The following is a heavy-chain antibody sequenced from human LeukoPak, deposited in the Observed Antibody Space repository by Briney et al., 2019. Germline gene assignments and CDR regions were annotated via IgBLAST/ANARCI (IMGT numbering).Heavy chain of an antibody. V-gene: IGHV3-30*18. D-gene: IGHD1-26*01. J-gene: IGHJ4*02. CDR1: GFTFSNFG. Sequence: GGSLTLSCAASGFTFSNFGMHWVRQAPGKGLDWVAVISSDGNDEYYAASLKGRLTISRDYPKNTLYLQINSLRPEDTALYFCAKGGQGYLDSWGQGTLVAVSS. CDR2: ISSDGNDE. CDR3: AKGGQGYLDS.